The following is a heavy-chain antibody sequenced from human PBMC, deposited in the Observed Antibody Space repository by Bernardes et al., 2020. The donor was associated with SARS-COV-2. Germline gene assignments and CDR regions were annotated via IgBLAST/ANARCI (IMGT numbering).Heavy chain of an antibody. Sequence: ASVKVSCKATGYTFTSFGISWVRQAPGQGLEWVGWISAYNGDRTYAQKFQDRVTMTTDTSTGTAYMELRSLRSDDTAVFYCARDLGLDTSMIFFDYWGQGTQVSGSS. CDR2: ISAYNGDR. J-gene: IGHJ4*02. V-gene: IGHV1-18*04. D-gene: IGHD5-18*01. CDR1: GYTFTSFG. CDR3: ARDLGLDTSMIFFDY.